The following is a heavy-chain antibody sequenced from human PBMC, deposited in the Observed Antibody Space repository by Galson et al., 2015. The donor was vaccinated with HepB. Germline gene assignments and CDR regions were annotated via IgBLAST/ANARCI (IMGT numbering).Heavy chain of an antibody. V-gene: IGHV3-30*04. D-gene: IGHD6-19*01. J-gene: IGHJ4*02. Sequence: SLRLSCAASGFTFSSYAMHWVRQAPGKGLEWVAVISYDGSNKYYADSVKGRFTISRDNSKNTLYLQMNSLRAEDTAVYYCARAMYDRRSSGQEYYFDYWGQGTLVTVSS. CDR1: GFTFSSYA. CDR3: ARAMYDRRSSGQEYYFDY. CDR2: ISYDGSNK.